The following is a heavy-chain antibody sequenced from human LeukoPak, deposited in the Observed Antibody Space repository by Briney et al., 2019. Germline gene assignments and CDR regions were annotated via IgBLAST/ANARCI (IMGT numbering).Heavy chain of an antibody. CDR3: ARDYGSGDQKCFDP. Sequence: SETLSLTCTVSGGSISTGSYSWNWIRQPAGKGLEWIGRIYTSGSTDYNPSLKSRVTVSVDTSKNQFSLKLSSVTAADTAVYYCARDYGSGDQKCFDPWGQGTLVTVSS. J-gene: IGHJ5*02. CDR1: GGSISTGSYS. V-gene: IGHV4-61*02. D-gene: IGHD3-10*01. CDR2: IYTSGST.